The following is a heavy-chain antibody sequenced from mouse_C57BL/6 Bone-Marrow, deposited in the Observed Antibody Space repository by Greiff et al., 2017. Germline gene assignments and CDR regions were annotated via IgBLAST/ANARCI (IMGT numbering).Heavy chain of an antibody. CDR3: AFDDYGGFAY. CDR2: IHPNSGST. CDR1: GYTFTSYW. J-gene: IGHJ3*01. V-gene: IGHV1-64*01. D-gene: IGHD2-4*01. Sequence: VQLQQPGAELVKPGASVKLSCKASGYTFTSYWMHWVKQRPGQGLEWIGMIHPNSGSTNYNEKFKGKATLTVDKSSSTAYMQLSSLTSEDSAVYYCAFDDYGGFAYWGQGTLVTVSA.